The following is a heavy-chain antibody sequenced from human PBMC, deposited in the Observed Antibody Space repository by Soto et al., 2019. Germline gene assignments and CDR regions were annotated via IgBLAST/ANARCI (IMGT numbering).Heavy chain of an antibody. Sequence: GASVKVSCKASGYTFTGYGMNWVRQAPGQGLEWMGWINANNGDTNYAQKLQGRVTMTTDTSISTAYMELSSLRSDDTAGYYCARDDSYISCYYCMDAWGQGTTVTVSS. CDR3: ARDDSYISCYYCMDA. J-gene: IGHJ6*02. V-gene: IGHV1-18*04. CDR1: GYTFTGYG. D-gene: IGHD6-6*01. CDR2: INANNGDT.